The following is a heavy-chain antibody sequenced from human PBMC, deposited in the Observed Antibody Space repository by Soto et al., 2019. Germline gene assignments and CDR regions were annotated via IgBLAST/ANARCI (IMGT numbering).Heavy chain of an antibody. CDR3: ARLSGYPTYYYGSGSLTFDY. CDR1: GYTFTGYY. V-gene: IGHV1-2*04. Sequence: ASVKVSCKASGYTFTGYYMHWVRQAPGQGLEWMGWINPNSGGTNYAQKFQGWVTMTRDTSISTAYMELSRLRSDDTAVYYCARLSGYPTYYYGSGSLTFDYWGKGTLVTVAS. CDR2: INPNSGGT. J-gene: IGHJ4*02. D-gene: IGHD3-10*01.